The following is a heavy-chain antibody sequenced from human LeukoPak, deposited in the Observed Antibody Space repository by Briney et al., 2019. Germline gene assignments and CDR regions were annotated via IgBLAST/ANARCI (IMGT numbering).Heavy chain of an antibody. CDR3: ARGGVVTAMGTRYWYFDL. Sequence: KPSETLSLTCTVSGGSISSYYWSWIRQPPGKGLEWIGYIYYSGSTNYNPSLKSRVTISVDTSKNQFSPKLSSVTAADTAVYYCARGGVVTAMGTRYWYFDLWGRGTLVTVSS. V-gene: IGHV4-59*01. CDR1: GGSISSYY. D-gene: IGHD2-21*02. J-gene: IGHJ2*01. CDR2: IYYSGST.